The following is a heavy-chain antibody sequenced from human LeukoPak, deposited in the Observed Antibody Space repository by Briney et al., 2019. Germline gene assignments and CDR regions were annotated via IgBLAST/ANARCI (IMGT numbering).Heavy chain of an antibody. V-gene: IGHV4-39*01. CDR2: LYYSGNT. CDR3: ASHHYGMDV. J-gene: IGHJ6*02. Sequence: SETLSLTCTVSGGSIRSSSYYWGWIRQPPGKGLEWIGSLYYSGNTYYNPSLKSRVTISVDTSKSRFSLRLSSVTAADTAVYYCASHHYGMDVWGQGTTVTVSS. CDR1: GGSIRSSSYY.